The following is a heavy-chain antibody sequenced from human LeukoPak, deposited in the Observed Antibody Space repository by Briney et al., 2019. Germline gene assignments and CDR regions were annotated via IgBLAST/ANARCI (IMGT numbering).Heavy chain of an antibody. CDR1: GFTVSSNY. J-gene: IGHJ4*02. V-gene: IGHV3-66*01. CDR3: ARAFGD. Sequence: GGSLRLSCAASGFTVSSNYMSWVRQAPGKGLEWVSVIYSGGNTYYADSVRGRFTVSRDNSKNTLDLQMNSLRAEDTAVYYCARAFGDWGQGTLVTVSS. CDR2: IYSGGNT.